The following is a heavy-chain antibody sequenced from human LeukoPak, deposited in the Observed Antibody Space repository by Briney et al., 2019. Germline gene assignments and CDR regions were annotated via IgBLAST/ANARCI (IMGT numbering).Heavy chain of an antibody. D-gene: IGHD4-23*01. CDR2: IHYSGIT. Sequence: SETLSLTCTVSGGSITSSGYYWGWIRQPPGKGLEWIASIHYSGITYYNPSLKSRVTISVDTSKNQFSLKLSSVTAADTAVCYCARYGGQSEFDYWGQGTLVTVSS. CDR1: GGSITSSGYY. J-gene: IGHJ4*02. CDR3: ARYGGQSEFDY. V-gene: IGHV4-39*01.